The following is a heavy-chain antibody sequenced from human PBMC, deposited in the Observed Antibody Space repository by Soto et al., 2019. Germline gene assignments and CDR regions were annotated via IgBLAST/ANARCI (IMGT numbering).Heavy chain of an antibody. CDR2: ISYDGNNK. Sequence: QVQLVESGGGVVQPGRSLRLSCAASGFTFSSFGMHWVRQAPGKGLEWVAVISYDGNNKYYADSVKGRFTISRDNSKNTLYRHMNSRGAEDTAVYYCAKALGYCSGGSCYPPGYYYGMDVWGQGTTVTVSS. J-gene: IGHJ6*02. CDR1: GFTFSSFG. D-gene: IGHD2-15*01. V-gene: IGHV3-30*18. CDR3: AKALGYCSGGSCYPPGYYYGMDV.